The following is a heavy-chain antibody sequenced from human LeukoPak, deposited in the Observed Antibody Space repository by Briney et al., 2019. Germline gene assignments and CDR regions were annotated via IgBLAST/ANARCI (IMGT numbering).Heavy chain of an antibody. J-gene: IGHJ4*02. D-gene: IGHD3-3*01. CDR2: IYHSGST. V-gene: IGHV4-38-2*01. CDR1: GYSLRSGYY. Sequence: SETLSLTCAVSGYSLRSGYYWGWFRQPPGKGLEWIGSIYHSGSTYYNPSPKGRATISVDTSKNQFSLKLSSVTGADTGVYYCARHRYDFWSGYPRGPISYWGQGTLVTVSS. CDR3: ARHRYDFWSGYPRGPISY.